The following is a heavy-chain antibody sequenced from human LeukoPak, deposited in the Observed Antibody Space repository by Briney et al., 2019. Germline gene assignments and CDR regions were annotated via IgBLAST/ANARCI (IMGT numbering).Heavy chain of an antibody. V-gene: IGHV3-48*03. J-gene: IGHJ4*02. D-gene: IGHD6-13*01. CDR2: ISSSGSTI. Sequence: GGSLRLSCAASGFTFSSYEMNWVRQAPGKGLEWVSYISSSGSTIYYADSVKGRFTISRDNSKNTLHLQMNSLRAEDTAVYYCAKAGSSAFLFDYWGQGTLVTVSS. CDR3: AKAGSSAFLFDY. CDR1: GFTFSSYE.